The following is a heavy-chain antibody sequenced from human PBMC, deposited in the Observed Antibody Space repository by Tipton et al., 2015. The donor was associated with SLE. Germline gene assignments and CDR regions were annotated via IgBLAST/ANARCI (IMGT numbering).Heavy chain of an antibody. CDR2: INSDGSST. CDR3: ARQQLDEYYYYYGMDV. Sequence: SLRLSCAASGFTFSSYWMHWVRQAPGKGLVWVSRINSDGSSTSYADSVKGRFTISRDNAKNTLYLQMNSLRAEDTAVYYCARQQLDEYYYYYGMDVWGQGTTVTVSS. D-gene: IGHD6-6*01. J-gene: IGHJ6*02. V-gene: IGHV3-74*01. CDR1: GFTFSSYW.